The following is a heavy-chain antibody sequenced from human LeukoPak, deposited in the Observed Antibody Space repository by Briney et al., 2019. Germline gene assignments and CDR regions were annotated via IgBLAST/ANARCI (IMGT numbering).Heavy chain of an antibody. V-gene: IGHV3-48*01. J-gene: IGHJ4*02. CDR3: ARDHNYAFNN. CDR2: IGIDSGNT. CDR1: GFPFIEYS. D-gene: IGHD1-1*01. Sequence: GGSLRLSCTASGFPFIEYSMNWVRQAPGKGLEWISYIGIDSGNTKYADSVRGRFTISADKAKNSLYLQMNSLRVEDTAVYYCARDHNYAFNNWGQGTLVSVAS.